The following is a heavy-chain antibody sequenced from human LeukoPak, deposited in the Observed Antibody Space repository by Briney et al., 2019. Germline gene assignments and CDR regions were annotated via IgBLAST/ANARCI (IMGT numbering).Heavy chain of an antibody. J-gene: IGHJ6*03. V-gene: IGHV1-69*05. CDR1: AGTFSSYA. D-gene: IGHD2-2*01. CDR2: IIPIFGTA. Sequence: ASVKVSCKASAGTFSSYAISWVRQAPGQWLEWMGGIIPIFGTANYAQKFQGRVTITTDESTSTAYMELSSLRSEDTAVYYCAVPAAIDSYYYYYMDVWGKGTTVTVSS. CDR3: AVPAAIDSYYYYYMDV.